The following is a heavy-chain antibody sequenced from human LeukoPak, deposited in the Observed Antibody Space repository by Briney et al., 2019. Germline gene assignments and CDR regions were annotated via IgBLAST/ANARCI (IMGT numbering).Heavy chain of an antibody. D-gene: IGHD3-9*01. J-gene: IGHJ3*02. CDR3: ARHLTGYSDAFDI. CDR1: GYTFTGYY. V-gene: IGHV1-2*02. Sequence: ASVKVSCKASGYTFTGYYMHWVRQAPGQGLEWMGWINPNSGGTNYAQKFQGRVTMTRDTFISTAYMELSRLRSDDTAVYYCARHLTGYSDAFDIWGQGTMVTVSS. CDR2: INPNSGGT.